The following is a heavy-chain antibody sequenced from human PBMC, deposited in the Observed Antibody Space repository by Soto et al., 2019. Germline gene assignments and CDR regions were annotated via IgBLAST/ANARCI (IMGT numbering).Heavy chain of an antibody. J-gene: IGHJ3*02. CDR2: ISAYNGNT. Sequence: ASVKVSCKASGYTFTSYGISWVRQAPGQGLEWMGWISAYNGNTNYAQKLQGRVTMTTDPSTSTAYMELRSLGSDDTAVYYCARDRIDLTATNDAFDIWGQGTMVTVSS. V-gene: IGHV1-18*01. CDR1: GYTFTSYG. CDR3: ARDRIDLTATNDAFDI. D-gene: IGHD6-25*01.